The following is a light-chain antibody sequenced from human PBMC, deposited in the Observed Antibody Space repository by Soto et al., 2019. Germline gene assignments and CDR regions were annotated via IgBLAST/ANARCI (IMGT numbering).Light chain of an antibody. CDR2: DAS. Sequence: EIVLTQSPATLSLSPGERATLSCRASQSVSSYLAWYQQKPGQAPRLLIYDASNRATGIPARFGGSGSGTDFTLTISSLEPEDFAIYYCHQRQSWPRTFGQGTKVDIK. J-gene: IGKJ1*01. V-gene: IGKV3-11*01. CDR1: QSVSSY. CDR3: HQRQSWPRT.